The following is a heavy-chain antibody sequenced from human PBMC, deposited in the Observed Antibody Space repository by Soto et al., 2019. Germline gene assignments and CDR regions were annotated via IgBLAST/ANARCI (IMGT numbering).Heavy chain of an antibody. CDR3: ALPYYTNGWYYFDY. Sequence: QVQLVESGGGVVQPGTSLRLSCAASGFTFRSYGIHWVRQAPVKGLQWVALISYDGSDKSYGDSVKGRFTISRDNSRNTLYLQMNSLRAEDTAVYFCALPYYTNGWYYFDYWGHGTLVTVSS. D-gene: IGHD6-19*01. CDR1: GFTFRSYG. V-gene: IGHV3-30*03. J-gene: IGHJ4*01. CDR2: ISYDGSDK.